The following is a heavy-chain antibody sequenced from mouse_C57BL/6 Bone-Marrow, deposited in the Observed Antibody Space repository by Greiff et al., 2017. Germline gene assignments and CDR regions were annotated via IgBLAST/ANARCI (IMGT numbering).Heavy chain of an antibody. D-gene: IGHD2-4*01. Sequence: EVKLMESGEGLVKPGGSLKLSCAASGFTFSSYAMSWVRQTPEKRLEWVAYISSGGDYIYYADTVKGRFTISRDNARNTLYLQMSSLKSEDTAMYYCTRDRLPMIKPWYFDVWGTGTTVTVSS. CDR2: ISSGGDYI. V-gene: IGHV5-9-1*02. J-gene: IGHJ1*03. CDR3: TRDRLPMIKPWYFDV. CDR1: GFTFSSYA.